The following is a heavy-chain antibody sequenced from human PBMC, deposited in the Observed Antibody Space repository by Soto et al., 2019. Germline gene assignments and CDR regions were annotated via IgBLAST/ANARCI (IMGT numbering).Heavy chain of an antibody. CDR2: IRQDGSEI. CDR3: AREVVVSRGASYFGY. J-gene: IGHJ4*03. CDR1: GFTFCRNW. Sequence: GGFLNPSCVGSGFTFCRNWLTWVRQAPGKGLEWVANIRQDGSEINYVDSVKGRFTISRDNTKNSLYLQMNSLRAEDTAIYYCAREVVVSRGASYFGYWG. V-gene: IGHV3-7*04. D-gene: IGHD2-2*01.